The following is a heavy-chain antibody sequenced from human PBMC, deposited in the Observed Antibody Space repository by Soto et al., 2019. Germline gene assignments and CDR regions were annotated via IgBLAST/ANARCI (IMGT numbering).Heavy chain of an antibody. CDR3: ARESGIQLWLGY. D-gene: IGHD5-18*01. V-gene: IGHV1-69*13. J-gene: IGHJ4*02. Sequence: SVKVSCKASGGTFSSYAISWVRQAPGQGLEWMGGIIPIFGTANYAQKFQGRVTITADESTSTAYMELSSLRSEDTAVYYCARESGIQLWLGYWGQGTLVTVSS. CDR1: GGTFSSYA. CDR2: IIPIFGTA.